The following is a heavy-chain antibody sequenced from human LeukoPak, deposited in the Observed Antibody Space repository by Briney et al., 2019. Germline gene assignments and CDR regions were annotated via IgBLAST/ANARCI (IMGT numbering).Heavy chain of an antibody. CDR3: ARGASTFPFDY. J-gene: IGHJ4*02. V-gene: IGHV4-59*12. CDR2: IYHSGST. D-gene: IGHD3-16*01. Sequence: SETLSLTCTVSGGSIRGYYWSWIRQPPGKGLEWIGEIYHSGSTNYNPSLESRVSISVDKSKNQFSLKLSSVTAADTAVYYCARGASTFPFDYWGQGTLVTVSS. CDR1: GGSIRGYY.